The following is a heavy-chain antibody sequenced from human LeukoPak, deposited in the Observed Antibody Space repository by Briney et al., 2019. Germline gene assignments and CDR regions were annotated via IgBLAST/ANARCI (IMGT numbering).Heavy chain of an antibody. Sequence: ASVKLSCKASGYTFTGYDMHWVRQAPGQGLECMSWINPNSGGTNYAQKLQGRDTMTRDTTISTAYMELSRLRSEDTAVYYCASHSVWVGSNWFDPCGEGTLGTVSS. CDR1: GYTFTGYD. D-gene: IGHD1-26*01. J-gene: IGHJ5*02. CDR2: INPNSGGT. V-gene: IGHV1-2*02. CDR3: ASHSVWVGSNWFDP.